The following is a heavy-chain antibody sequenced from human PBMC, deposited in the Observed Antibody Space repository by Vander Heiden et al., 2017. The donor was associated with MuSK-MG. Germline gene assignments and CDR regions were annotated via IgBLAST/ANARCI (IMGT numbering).Heavy chain of an antibody. D-gene: IGHD3-10*01. Sequence: QVQRVQSGAEVKKPGSSVKVSCKASGGTFSSYAISWVRPAPGRGLEWVGGYLPIFVTATYAQTSQGRVTIPPAKSTAPAYMELSSLRSADTAVYYVARRGVGFGELFTPEPMGAFDIWGQGTMVTVSS. J-gene: IGHJ3*02. CDR2: YLPIFVTA. CDR1: GGTFSSYA. V-gene: IGHV1-69*06. CDR3: ARRGVGFGELFTPEPMGAFDI.